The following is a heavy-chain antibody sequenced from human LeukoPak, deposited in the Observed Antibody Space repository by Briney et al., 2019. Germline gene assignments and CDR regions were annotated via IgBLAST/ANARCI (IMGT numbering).Heavy chain of an antibody. V-gene: IGHV4-4*08. CDR1: GGSISSNY. D-gene: IGHD3-22*01. J-gene: IGHJ4*02. CDR3: ARVGHSYDSSGYYYLAY. CDR2: FYSSEGV. Sequence: SETLSLTCTVSGGSISSNYWSWIRQPPGKGLEWLGYFYSSEGVTFNPSLKSRVTMSLDTSKNQFSLKLRSVTAADTAVYYCARVGHSYDSSGYYYLAYWGQGTLVTVSS.